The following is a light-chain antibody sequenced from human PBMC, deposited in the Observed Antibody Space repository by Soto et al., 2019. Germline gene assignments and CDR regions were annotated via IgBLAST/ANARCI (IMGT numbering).Light chain of an antibody. J-gene: IGLJ2*01. CDR2: EVN. CDR3: SSYTTSGTLVL. Sequence: QSALTQPASVSGSPGQSITISCTGTNRDVGGYTYVSWYQQHPGKAPKLMIYEVNNRPSGVSNRFSGSKSGDTASLTISGLQAEDEADYYCSSYTTSGTLVLFGGGTKLTVL. V-gene: IGLV2-14*01. CDR1: NRDVGGYTY.